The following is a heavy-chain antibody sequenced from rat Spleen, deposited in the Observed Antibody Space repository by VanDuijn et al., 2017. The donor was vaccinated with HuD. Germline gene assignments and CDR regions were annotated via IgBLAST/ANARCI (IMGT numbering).Heavy chain of an antibody. D-gene: IGHD4-6*01. CDR1: GFSLSNYG. J-gene: IGHJ2*01. Sequence: QVQLKESGPGLVQPSQTLSLTCTVSGFSLSNYGVIWVRQPSGKGPEWMGKMWYDGDTAYASALKSRLSISRDTSKSQVFLKMNSLQTEDTATYYCTRGTYFRHWGQGVMVTVSS. CDR3: TRGTYFRH. V-gene: IGHV2-13*01. CDR2: MWYDGDT.